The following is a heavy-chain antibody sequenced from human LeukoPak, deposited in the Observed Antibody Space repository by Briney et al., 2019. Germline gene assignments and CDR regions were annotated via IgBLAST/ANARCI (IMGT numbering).Heavy chain of an antibody. J-gene: IGHJ4*02. CDR2: ISESGGST. D-gene: IGHD6-13*01. CDR3: AKDRGSSWYGTSDY. V-gene: IGHV3-23*01. Sequence: GGSLRLSCAASGFIFSSYAMSWVRQTPGKGREWVSRISESGGSTYYADSVKGRFTISRDNSKNTQYLQMNSLRAEDTAVYYCAKDRGSSWYGTSDYWGQGTLVTAFS. CDR1: GFIFSSYA.